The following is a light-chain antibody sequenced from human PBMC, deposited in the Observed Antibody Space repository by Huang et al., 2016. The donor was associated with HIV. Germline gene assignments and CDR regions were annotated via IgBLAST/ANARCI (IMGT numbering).Light chain of an antibody. CDR2: GAS. J-gene: IGKJ4*01. Sequence: MTQSPAILSVSPGERASLPCRTSQTVTKNLAWYQHRPGQAPRVLIYGASTRAAGVPASFSGSGSGTDFTLTISSLQSEDFGIYYCHQYDIWPPAFGGGTRVEVK. CDR3: HQYDIWPPA. V-gene: IGKV3-15*01. CDR1: QTVTKN.